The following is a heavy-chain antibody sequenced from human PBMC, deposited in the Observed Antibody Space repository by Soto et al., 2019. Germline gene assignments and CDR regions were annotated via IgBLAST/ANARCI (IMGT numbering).Heavy chain of an antibody. CDR3: AKEHGGGIGMVTSYFDD. D-gene: IGHD5-18*01. V-gene: IGHV3-48*01. CDR1: GFTFSTYS. J-gene: IGHJ4*02. CDR2: ISSSSSTI. Sequence: GGSLRLSCAASGFTFSTYSMNWVRQAPGKGLEWVSYISSSSSTIYFADSVRGRFTNSRDNSKNTLYLQMNSLRADDTAVYYCAKEHGGGIGMVTSYFDDWGQGALVTVSS.